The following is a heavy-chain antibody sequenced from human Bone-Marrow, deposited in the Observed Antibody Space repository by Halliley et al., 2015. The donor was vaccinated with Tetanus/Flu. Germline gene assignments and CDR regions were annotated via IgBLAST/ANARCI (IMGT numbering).Heavy chain of an antibody. V-gene: IGHV4-28*03. CDR2: VYHSGTT. J-gene: IGHJ2*01. D-gene: IGHD1-26*01. CDR3: ARVNIERGGWVDL. CDR1: DYSISSTNW. Sequence: TLSLTCAASDYSISSTNWWGWIRQPPGKALEWVGYVYHSGTTYTNPSLTDRVTMSVDKANNQFSLKLTSVTAVDTAVYCCARVNIERGGWVDLGGRGPLVTVSS.